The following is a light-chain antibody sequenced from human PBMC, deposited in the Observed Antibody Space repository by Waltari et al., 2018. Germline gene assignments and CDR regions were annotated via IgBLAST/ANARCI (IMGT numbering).Light chain of an antibody. V-gene: IGLV2-23*01. CDR1: SYDIGNYDL. Sequence: QSALTQPASVSGSPGQSVTISCTGTSYDIGNYDLVSWYQYPGKAPRLIIYEATSRPSWVSNRFSASKSGNTASLTISGLQTEDEAHYYCCSYAGVNTMIFGGGTRLTVL. J-gene: IGLJ2*01. CDR3: CSYAGVNTMI. CDR2: EAT.